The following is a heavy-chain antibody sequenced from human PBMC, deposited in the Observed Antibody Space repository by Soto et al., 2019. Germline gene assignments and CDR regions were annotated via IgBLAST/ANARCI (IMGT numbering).Heavy chain of an antibody. V-gene: IGHV3-21*02. CDR3: ARNQRLLRPGYSDY. D-gene: IGHD5-12*01. CDR2: IGDSSAYV. CDR1: GFSFSSHS. Sequence: EVQLVESGGGLVKPGGSLRLSCAASGFSFSSHSMDWVRQAPGKGLEWVSSIGDSSAYVYYADSVRGRFTIARDSAESSLFLQMNSLRAEDTAVYYCARNQRLLRPGYSDYWGQGTQVTVSS. J-gene: IGHJ4*02.